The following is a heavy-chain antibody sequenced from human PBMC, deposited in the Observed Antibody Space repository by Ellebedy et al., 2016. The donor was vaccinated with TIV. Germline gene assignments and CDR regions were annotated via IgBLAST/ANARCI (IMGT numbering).Heavy chain of an antibody. J-gene: IGHJ4*02. V-gene: IGHV3-7*03. CDR1: GFIFSGSW. CDR2: INQDGSDE. CDR3: ARDVAPVGQVTFDC. Sequence: GESLKISCAASGFIFSGSWMTWVRQAPGKGLEWVANINQDGSDEYYVDSVKGRFTISRDNAKNSLYLQMNNLRAEDTAMYYCARDVAPVGQVTFDCWGQGTLVTVSS. D-gene: IGHD2-21*02.